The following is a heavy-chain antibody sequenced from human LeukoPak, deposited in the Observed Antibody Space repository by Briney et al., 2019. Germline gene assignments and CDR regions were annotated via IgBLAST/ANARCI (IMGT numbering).Heavy chain of an antibody. Sequence: SSETLSLTCTVSGGSISSSSYYWGWIRQPPGKGLEWIGSIYYSGSTYYNPSLKSRVTISVDTSKNQFSLKLSSVTAADTAVYYCARGQRTSGYSSSWFSGYYFDYWGQGTLVTVSS. J-gene: IGHJ4*02. D-gene: IGHD6-13*01. CDR3: ARGQRTSGYSSSWFSGYYFDY. CDR2: IYYSGST. CDR1: GGSISSSSYY. V-gene: IGHV4-39*07.